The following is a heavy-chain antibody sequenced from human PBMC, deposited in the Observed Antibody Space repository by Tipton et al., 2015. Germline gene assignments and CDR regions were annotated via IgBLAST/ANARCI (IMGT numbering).Heavy chain of an antibody. Sequence: QLVQSGAEGKKPGASVKVSCKASGYTFTGYYMHWVRQAPGQGLEWLGLVNPKRGGPEYAQKFQGRVTMTRDTSVNTVYLELSRLRSDDPAVYFCARDVGIPGHYWYFDLWGRGTLVTVSS. CDR2: VNPKRGGP. D-gene: IGHD2-21*01. J-gene: IGHJ2*01. CDR1: GYTFTGYY. CDR3: ARDVGIPGHYWYFDL. V-gene: IGHV1-2*02.